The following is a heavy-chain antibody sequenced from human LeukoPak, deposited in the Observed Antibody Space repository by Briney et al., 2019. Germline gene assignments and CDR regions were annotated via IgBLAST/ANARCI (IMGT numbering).Heavy chain of an antibody. CDR3: AGDRGFSSGHGGWFDP. Sequence: PSETLSLTCTVSGGSISNNYWTWIRQPAGKGLEYIGRIYSSGSTHYNPSLKSRVTMSVDTSKNQFSLKLTSVTVADTALYYCAGDRGFSSGHGGWFDPWGQGTLVTVSS. J-gene: IGHJ5*02. V-gene: IGHV4-4*07. CDR2: IYSSGST. CDR1: GGSISNNY. D-gene: IGHD6-19*01.